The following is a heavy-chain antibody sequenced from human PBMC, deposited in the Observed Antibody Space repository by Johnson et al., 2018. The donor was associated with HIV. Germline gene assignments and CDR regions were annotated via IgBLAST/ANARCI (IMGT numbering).Heavy chain of an antibody. V-gene: IGHV3-9*01. J-gene: IGHJ3*02. CDR1: GFTFDDYA. CDR2: ISWNSGRI. CDR3: ARDLRDSSGYYLGAFDI. D-gene: IGHD3-22*01. Sequence: VQLVESGGGLVQPGRSLRLSCAASGFTFDDYAMHWVRQVPGKGLAWVSGISWNSGRIYYADSVKGRFTISRDNAKNSLYLQMNSLRAEDTAVYYCARDLRDSSGYYLGAFDIWGQGTMVTVSS.